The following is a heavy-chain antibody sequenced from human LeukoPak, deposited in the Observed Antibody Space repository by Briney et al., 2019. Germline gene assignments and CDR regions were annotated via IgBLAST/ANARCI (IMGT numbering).Heavy chain of an antibody. CDR2: ISGSGGST. CDR1: GFTFSSYA. V-gene: IGHV3-23*01. Sequence: GGSLRLSCAASGFTFSSYAMSWVRQAPGKGLEWVSAISGSGGSTYYADSVKGRFTISRDNSKNTLYLQMNSLRAEDTAVYYCAKERLGYYDSSGYYYTDWGQGTLVTVCS. CDR3: AKERLGYYDSSGYYYTD. J-gene: IGHJ4*02. D-gene: IGHD3-22*01.